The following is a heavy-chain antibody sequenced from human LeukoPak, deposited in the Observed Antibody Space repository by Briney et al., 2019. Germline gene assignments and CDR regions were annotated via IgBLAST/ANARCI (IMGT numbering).Heavy chain of an antibody. Sequence: SETLSLTCTVSGGSISSGSYYWSWIRQPAGKGLEWIGRIYTSGSTNYNPSLKSRVTISVDTSRNQFSLRLSSVTAADTAVYYCARHDIVSRAFDIWGQGTMVTVS. CDR2: IYTSGST. CDR3: ARHDIVSRAFDI. V-gene: IGHV4-61*02. D-gene: IGHD5-12*01. J-gene: IGHJ3*02. CDR1: GGSISSGSYY.